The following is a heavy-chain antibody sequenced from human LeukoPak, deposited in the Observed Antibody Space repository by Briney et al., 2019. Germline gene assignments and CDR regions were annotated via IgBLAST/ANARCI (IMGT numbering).Heavy chain of an antibody. Sequence: GGSLRLSCATSGFTFSSYAMSWVRQAPGKGLEWVSAISGSGGSTYYADSVKGRFTISRDNSKNTLYLQMNSLRAEDTAVYYCAKLYGDIVVVPAAMGIDYWGQGTLVTVSP. CDR3: AKLYGDIVVVPAAMGIDY. D-gene: IGHD2-2*01. J-gene: IGHJ4*02. V-gene: IGHV3-23*01. CDR1: GFTFSSYA. CDR2: ISGSGGST.